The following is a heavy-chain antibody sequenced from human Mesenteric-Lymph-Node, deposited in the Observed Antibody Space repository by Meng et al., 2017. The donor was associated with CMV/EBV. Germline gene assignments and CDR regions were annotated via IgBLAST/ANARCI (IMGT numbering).Heavy chain of an antibody. V-gene: IGHV3-15*01. CDR3: TTDEATFVVIIDYGMDV. CDR2: IKSNNDGGTT. J-gene: IGHJ6*02. CDR1: GFTFSNVW. D-gene: IGHD3-3*01. Sequence: GESLKISCTVSGFTFSNVWMSWVRQAPGKGLEWVGRIKSNNDGGTTDYAAPVKGRFTISTDESQTTLYLKMNSLKTEDTAAYYCTTDEATFVVIIDYGMDVWGQGTTVTVSS.